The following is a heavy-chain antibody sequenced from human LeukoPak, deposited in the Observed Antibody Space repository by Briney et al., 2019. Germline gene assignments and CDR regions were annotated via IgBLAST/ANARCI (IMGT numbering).Heavy chain of an antibody. D-gene: IGHD3-3*01. J-gene: IGHJ4*02. CDR2: ISSDGSHK. V-gene: IGHV3-30*18. CDR1: GSTFTSFG. CDR3: AKDATENYYNFWSDGFDY. Sequence: GRSLRLSCAASGSTFTSFGMHWVRQAPGKGLEWVAVISSDGSHKYYADSVKGRFTISRDNSKNTLYLQMSSPTTADTAVYYCAKDATENYYNFWSDGFDYWGQGILVTVSS.